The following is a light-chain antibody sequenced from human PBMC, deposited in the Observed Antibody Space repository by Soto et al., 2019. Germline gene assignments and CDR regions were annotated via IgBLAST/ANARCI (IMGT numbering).Light chain of an antibody. V-gene: IGKV3-20*01. CDR3: QHYGSSPPLYT. Sequence: EIVLTQSPGTLSLSPGERATLSCRASQSVSSSYLAWYQQKPGQAPRLLIYGASSSATGIPDRFSGGGSETDFTLNIRILEPEDFAVYFCQHYGSSPPLYTFGQGTKLEIK. J-gene: IGKJ2*01. CDR2: GAS. CDR1: QSVSSSY.